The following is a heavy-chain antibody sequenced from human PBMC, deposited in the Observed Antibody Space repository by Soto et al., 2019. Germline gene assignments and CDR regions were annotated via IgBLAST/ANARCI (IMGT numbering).Heavy chain of an antibody. CDR3: ARGYYGSGSYNNWFDP. Sequence: GASVKVSCKVSGYTLTELSMHWVRQAPGKGLEWMGGFDPEDGNTGYAQKFQGRVTMTRNTSISTAYMELSSLRSEDTAVYYCARGYYGSGSYNNWFDPWGQGTLVTVSS. J-gene: IGHJ5*02. D-gene: IGHD3-10*01. CDR1: GYTLTELS. CDR2: FDPEDGNT. V-gene: IGHV1-24*01.